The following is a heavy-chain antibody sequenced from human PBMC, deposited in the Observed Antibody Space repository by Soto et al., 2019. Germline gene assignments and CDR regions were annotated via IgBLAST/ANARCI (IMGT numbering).Heavy chain of an antibody. CDR1: GFTFSSYA. CDR2: ISGSGGST. V-gene: IGHV3-23*01. Sequence: PGGSLRLSCAASGFTFSSYAMSWVRQAPGKGLEWVSAISGSGGSTYYADSVKGRFTISRDNSKNTLYLQMNSLRAGDTAVYYCAKIPPGYSYGYFYFDYWGQGTLVTVSS. CDR3: AKIPPGYSYGYFYFDY. J-gene: IGHJ4*02. D-gene: IGHD5-18*01.